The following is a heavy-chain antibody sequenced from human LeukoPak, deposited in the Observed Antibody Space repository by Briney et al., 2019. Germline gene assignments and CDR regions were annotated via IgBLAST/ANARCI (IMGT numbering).Heavy chain of an antibody. V-gene: IGHV1-69*06. CDR2: FTPIFGTA. CDR1: GGTFNNYA. J-gene: IGHJ4*02. D-gene: IGHD5-18*01. CDR3: ARASSDDTAMATPFAY. Sequence: SVKVSCKASGGTFNNYAINWLRQALGQGLDGLGGFTPIFGTANYVQKFQGRVTITADKSTSTAFMELSSLRSEDTAIYYCARASSDDTAMATPFAYWGQGTLVTVSS.